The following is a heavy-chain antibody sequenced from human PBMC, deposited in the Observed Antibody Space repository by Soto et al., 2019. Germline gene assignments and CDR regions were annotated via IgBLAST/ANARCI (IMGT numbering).Heavy chain of an antibody. CDR2: ISYDGSNK. CDR1: GFTFSSYA. CDR3: AKDWSHGYNYPSFDY. Sequence: GGSLRLSCAASGFTFSSYAMHWVRQAPGKGLEWVAVISYDGSNKYYADSVKGRFTISRDNSKNTLYLQMNSLRAEDTAVYYCAKDWSHGYNYPSFDYWGQGTLVTVSS. J-gene: IGHJ4*02. D-gene: IGHD5-12*01. V-gene: IGHV3-30-3*01.